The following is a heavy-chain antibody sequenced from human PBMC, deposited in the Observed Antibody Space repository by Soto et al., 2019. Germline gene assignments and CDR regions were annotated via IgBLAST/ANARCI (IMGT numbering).Heavy chain of an antibody. CDR2: TAYTGNT. V-gene: IGHV4-59*02. CDR1: GGSVTSYH. J-gene: IGHJ4*02. CDR3: SGAESPDTAYFSLY. Sequence: SETLSLTCVVSGGSVTSYHWSWIRQFPGKGLEWIAYTAYTGNTNYNPSLKSRVTISIDTTKNQLSLKLTSMTAADSAVYYCSGAESPDTAYFSLYWGQGTPVTVSS. D-gene: IGHD1-26*01.